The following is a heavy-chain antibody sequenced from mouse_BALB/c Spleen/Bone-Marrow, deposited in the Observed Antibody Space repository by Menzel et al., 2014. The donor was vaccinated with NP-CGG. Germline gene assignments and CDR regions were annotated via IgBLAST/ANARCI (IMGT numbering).Heavy chain of an antibody. CDR2: ITADGGST. V-gene: IGHV5-12-2*01. D-gene: IGHD2-14*01. CDR1: GITFRSTT. CDR3: TRPRYPFYVMDY. Sequence: EVMLVESGGGLVQPGGSLKLSCVVSGITFRSTTMSWVRQTPEKRLEWVAYITADGGSTNYPHIVKGRFTISRDNAKNALYLQMSSLKSEDTAMYYCTRPRYPFYVMDYWGQGTSVTVSA. J-gene: IGHJ4*01.